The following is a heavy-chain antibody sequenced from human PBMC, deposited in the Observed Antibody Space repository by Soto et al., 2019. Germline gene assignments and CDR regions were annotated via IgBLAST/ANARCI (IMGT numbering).Heavy chain of an antibody. J-gene: IGHJ6*01. CDR3: ARDRAVPPTLRGFSPFSMDV. D-gene: IGHD3-10*01. Sequence: QVQLVQSGTELKKPGSSVKVSCKVSGGSFTSYAVRWVRQAPGQGLEWMGGIVPVFGTPDYAKKFQGRVTITADESTSTVYMELSSLRSEDTAIYYFARDRAVPPTLRGFSPFSMDVWGQGNKVTVSS. V-gene: IGHV1-69*01. CDR2: IVPVFGTP. CDR1: GGSFTSYA.